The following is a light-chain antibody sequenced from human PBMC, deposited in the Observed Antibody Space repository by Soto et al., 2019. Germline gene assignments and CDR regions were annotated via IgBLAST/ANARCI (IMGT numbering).Light chain of an antibody. J-gene: IGLJ3*02. Sequence: QSVLTQPASVSGSPGQTITISCTGTSSDVGSYNFVSWYQQHPGKAPKPLIYEVTKRPSGVSNRFSGSKSGNTASLTISGLQAEDEADYSCCSYARSSRVFGGGTQLTVL. V-gene: IGLV2-23*02. CDR3: CSYARSSRV. CDR2: EVT. CDR1: SSDVGSYNF.